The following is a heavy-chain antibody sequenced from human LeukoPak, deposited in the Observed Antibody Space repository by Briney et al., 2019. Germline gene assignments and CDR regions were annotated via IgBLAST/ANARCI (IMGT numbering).Heavy chain of an antibody. D-gene: IGHD1-1*01. CDR1: GYSFSTYW. V-gene: IGHV5-51*01. J-gene: IGHJ6*02. Sequence: GESLKISCKGSGYSFSTYWIAWVRQMPGRGLEWMGIIYPGDSDTRYSPSFQGQVTISADKSTSTAYLQWSSLKASDTAMYYCARGKLERAYYYGMDVWGQGTTVTVSS. CDR3: ARGKLERAYYYGMDV. CDR2: IYPGDSDT.